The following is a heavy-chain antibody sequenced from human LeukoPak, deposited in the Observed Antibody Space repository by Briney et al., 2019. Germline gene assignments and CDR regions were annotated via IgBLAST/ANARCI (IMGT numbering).Heavy chain of an antibody. J-gene: IGHJ4*02. CDR3: AKGELGYCSSTSCYLLY. CDR1: GFTFSSYT. CDR2: ISGGGEST. Sequence: GGSLRLSCAASGFTFSSYTMTWVRQAPGKGLEWVSAISGGGESTFYADSVKGRFTISRDSSKNTLFLQMNSLRAEDTAEYYCAKGELGYCSSTSCYLLYWGQGTLVTVSS. D-gene: IGHD2-2*01. V-gene: IGHV3-23*01.